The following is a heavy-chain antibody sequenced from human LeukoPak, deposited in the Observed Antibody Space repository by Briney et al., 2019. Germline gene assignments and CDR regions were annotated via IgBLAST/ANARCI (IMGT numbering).Heavy chain of an antibody. CDR1: GFTFSDYY. CDR3: AKHGLPLVVISAPLDY. J-gene: IGHJ4*02. CDR2: ISSSGSTI. D-gene: IGHD2-15*01. V-gene: IGHV3-11*04. Sequence: GGSLRLSCAASGFTFSDYYMSWIRQAPGKGLEWVSYISSSGSTIYYADSVKGRFTISRDNAKNSLYLQMNSLRAEDTAVYYCAKHGLPLVVISAPLDYWGQGTLVTVAS.